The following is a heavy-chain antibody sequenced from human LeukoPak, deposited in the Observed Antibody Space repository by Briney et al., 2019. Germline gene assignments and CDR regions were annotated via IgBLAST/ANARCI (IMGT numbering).Heavy chain of an antibody. CDR3: AREFGYCSSTSCGDFDY. D-gene: IGHD2-2*03. V-gene: IGHV1-3*01. CDR2: INAGNGNT. J-gene: IGHJ4*02. CDR1: GYTFTSYA. Sequence: ASVKVSCKASGYTFTSYAMHWVRQAPGQRLEGMGWINAGNGNTKYSQKFQGRVTITRDTSASTAYMDLSSMRSEDTAVYYCAREFGYCSSTSCGDFDYWGQGTLVTVSS.